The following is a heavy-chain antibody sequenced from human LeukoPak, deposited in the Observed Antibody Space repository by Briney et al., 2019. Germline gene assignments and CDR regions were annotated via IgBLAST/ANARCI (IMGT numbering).Heavy chain of an antibody. CDR3: AIYLGTNAFDI. CDR1: GYTFTSYG. Sequence: GASVKVSCKTSGYTFTSYGINWVRQATGQGLEWMGWMNPNSGNTGYAQKFQGRVTITRNTSISTAYMELSSLRSEDTAVYYCAIYLGTNAFDIWGQGTMVTVSS. D-gene: IGHD1-1*01. V-gene: IGHV1-8*03. CDR2: MNPNSGNT. J-gene: IGHJ3*02.